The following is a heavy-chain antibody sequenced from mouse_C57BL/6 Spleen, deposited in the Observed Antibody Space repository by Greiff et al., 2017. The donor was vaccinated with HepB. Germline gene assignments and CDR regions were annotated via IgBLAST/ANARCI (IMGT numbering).Heavy chain of an antibody. J-gene: IGHJ3*01. CDR1: GYSFTGYY. D-gene: IGHD6-1*01. CDR2: INPSTGGT. V-gene: IGHV1-42*01. Sequence: EVQLQQSGPELVKPGASVKISCKASGYSFTGYYMNWVKQSPEKSLEWIGEINPSTGGTTYNQKFKAKATLTVDKSSSTAYMQLKSLTSEDSAVYDCASATGFAYWGQGTLVTVSA. CDR3: ASATGFAY.